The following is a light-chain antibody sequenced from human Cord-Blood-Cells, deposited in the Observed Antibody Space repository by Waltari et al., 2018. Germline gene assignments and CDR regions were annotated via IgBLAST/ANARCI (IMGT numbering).Light chain of an antibody. V-gene: IGKV2-28*01. CDR2: LGA. CDR1: QSLLHSNGYNY. Sequence: DIVMTQSTLSLPVTPGAPASISCRSSQSLLHSNGYNYLDWYLQKPGQSPKLLIYLGANRASGVPVRSSGSGSGTDVTLKISRVEADDVGVFDGMQALQTPWTFGQVTKVEIK. CDR3: MQALQTPWT. J-gene: IGKJ1*01.